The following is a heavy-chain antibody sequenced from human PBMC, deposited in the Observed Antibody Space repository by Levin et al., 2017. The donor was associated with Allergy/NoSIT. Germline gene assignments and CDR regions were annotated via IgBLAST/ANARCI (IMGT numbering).Heavy chain of an antibody. V-gene: IGHV4-39*01. CDR2: IYYSGST. J-gene: IGHJ4*02. CDR3: ARGYGSDTFDY. Sequence: PSETLSLTCTVSGGSISSSSYYWGWIRQPPGKGLEWIGSIYYSGSTYYNPSLKSRVTISVDTSKNQFSLKLSSVTAADTAVYYCARGYGSDTFDYWGQGTLVTVSS. CDR1: GGSISSSSYY. D-gene: IGHD3-10*01.